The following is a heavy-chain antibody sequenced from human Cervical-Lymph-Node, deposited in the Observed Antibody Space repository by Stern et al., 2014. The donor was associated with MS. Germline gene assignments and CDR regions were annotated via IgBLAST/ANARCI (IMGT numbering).Heavy chain of an antibody. CDR3: ARGGRSTVTTAAAY. CDR1: GYTFSAYY. Sequence: VQLVESGTEVKKPGASVKVSCKASGYTFSAYYVHWVRQAPGQGLEWMGRINGHTGDTNYAQKFQGRVTMDRDPSISTAYLELASLRSDDTAVYYCARGGRSTVTTAAAYWGQGTLVTVSS. CDR2: INGHTGDT. V-gene: IGHV1-2*06. J-gene: IGHJ4*02. D-gene: IGHD4-17*01.